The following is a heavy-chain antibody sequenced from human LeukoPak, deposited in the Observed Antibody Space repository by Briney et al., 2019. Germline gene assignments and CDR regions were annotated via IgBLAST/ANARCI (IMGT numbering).Heavy chain of an antibody. CDR2: INPNSGAT. J-gene: IGHJ4*02. D-gene: IGHD3-10*01. V-gene: IGHV1-2*02. CDR1: GYTFTGYY. CDR3: AREPPRGRGSYYFDY. Sequence: SSVTVSCMPSGYTFTGYYMHWVRQAPGQGLEWMGWINPNSGATNYAQKFQGRVTVTRDTSINTAYMELSRLRSDDTAVYYCAREPPRGRGSYYFDYWGQGTLVTVSS.